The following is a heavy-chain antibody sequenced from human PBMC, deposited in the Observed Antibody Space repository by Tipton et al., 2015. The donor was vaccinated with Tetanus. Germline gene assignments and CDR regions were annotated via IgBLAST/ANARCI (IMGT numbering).Heavy chain of an antibody. D-gene: IGHD2-2*01. Sequence: TLSLTCTVSGGSMSNNYWSWIRQPPGKGLEWIAYIFHSGSTNYSPSLKSRVAISMDTSKNQISLKLSSVTASDTAVYYCARRSYCSSIRCFDAFDLWGLGTMVTGSS. V-gene: IGHV4-59*01. CDR1: GGSMSNNY. CDR3: ARRSYCSSIRCFDAFDL. CDR2: IFHSGST. J-gene: IGHJ3*01.